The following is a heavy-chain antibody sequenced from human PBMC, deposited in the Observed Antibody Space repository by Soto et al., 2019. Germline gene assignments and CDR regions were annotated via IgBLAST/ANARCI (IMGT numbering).Heavy chain of an antibody. CDR1: GFTFSSYA. V-gene: IGHV3-23*01. Sequence: EVHLLESGGGLVQPGGSLRLSCTASGFTFSSYAMTWVRQAPGRGLEGVSGITASGGRTFYADSVKGRFTISRDNSRSTVYLQRNSLRAEDTAVYYCEKDTRYADYVRWFDSWGQGTLVTVSS. CDR3: EKDTRYADYVRWFDS. J-gene: IGHJ5*01. CDR2: ITASGGRT. D-gene: IGHD4-17*01.